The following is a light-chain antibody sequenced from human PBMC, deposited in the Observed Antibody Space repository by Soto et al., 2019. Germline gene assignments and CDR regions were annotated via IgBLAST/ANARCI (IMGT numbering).Light chain of an antibody. Sequence: QSVLTQPPSASGTPGQRVTISCSGSGSNIGTKAVNWYQQLPGTAPKLLIYSNNQRPSGVPDRFSGSRSGTSASLAIGGLQSEDEGDYYCAAWDDSLKTWVFGGGTKLNVL. J-gene: IGLJ3*02. CDR3: AAWDDSLKTWV. CDR2: SNN. CDR1: GSNIGTKA. V-gene: IGLV1-44*01.